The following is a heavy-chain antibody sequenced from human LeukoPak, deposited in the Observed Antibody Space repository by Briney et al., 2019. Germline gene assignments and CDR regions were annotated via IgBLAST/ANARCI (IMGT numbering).Heavy chain of an antibody. CDR2: ISYDGSNK. CDR1: GFTFSSYG. J-gene: IGHJ4*02. CDR3: ARATNYDILTGSNPPDY. D-gene: IGHD3-9*01. Sequence: GGSLRLSCAASGFTFSSYGMHWVRQGPGKGLEWVAVISYDGSNKYYADSVKGRFTISRDNSKNTLYLQMNSLRAEDTAVYYCARATNYDILTGSNPPDYWGQGTLVTVSS. V-gene: IGHV3-30*03.